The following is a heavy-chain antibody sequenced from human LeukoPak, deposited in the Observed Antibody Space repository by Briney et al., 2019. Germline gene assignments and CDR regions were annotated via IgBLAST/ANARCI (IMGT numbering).Heavy chain of an antibody. CDR3: ARDVGRIAVAGTGNWFDP. CDR1: GYSISSGYY. Sequence: SETLSLTCTVSGYSISSGYYWGWIRQPPGQGLEWIGSIYHSGSTYYNPSLKSRVTISVDTSKNQFSLKLSSVTAADTAVYYCARDVGRIAVAGTGNWFDPWGQGTLVTVSS. D-gene: IGHD6-19*01. V-gene: IGHV4-38-2*02. J-gene: IGHJ5*02. CDR2: IYHSGST.